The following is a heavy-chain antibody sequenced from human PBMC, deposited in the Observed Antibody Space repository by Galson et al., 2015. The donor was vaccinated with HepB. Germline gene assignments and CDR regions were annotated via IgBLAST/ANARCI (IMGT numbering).Heavy chain of an antibody. CDR1: GGTFSSYA. Sequence: SVKVSCKASGGTFSSYAISWVRQAPGQGLEWMGGIIPIFGTVNYAQKFQGRVTITADESTSTAYMELSSLRSEDTAVYYCARHNIVVVPAALGHNWFDPWGQGTLVTVSS. CDR2: IIPIFGTV. V-gene: IGHV1-69*13. J-gene: IGHJ5*02. CDR3: ARHNIVVVPAALGHNWFDP. D-gene: IGHD2-2*01.